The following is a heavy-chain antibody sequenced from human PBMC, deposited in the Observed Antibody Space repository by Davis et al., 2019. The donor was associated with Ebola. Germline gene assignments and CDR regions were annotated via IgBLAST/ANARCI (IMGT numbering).Heavy chain of an antibody. CDR2: ISSSSSYI. D-gene: IGHD6-6*01. Sequence: GGSLRLSCAASGFTFSSYAMSWVRQAPGKGLEWVSSISSSSSYIYYADSVKGRFTISRDNAKNSLYLQMNSLRAEDTAVYYCARSSLAARPGYYYGMGVWGQGTTVTVSS. CDR1: GFTFSSYA. V-gene: IGHV3-21*01. J-gene: IGHJ6*02. CDR3: ARSSLAARPGYYYGMGV.